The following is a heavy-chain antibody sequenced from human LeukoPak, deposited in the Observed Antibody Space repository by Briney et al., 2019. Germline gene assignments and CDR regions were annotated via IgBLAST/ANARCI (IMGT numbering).Heavy chain of an antibody. CDR1: GGSISSGDYY. CDR3: AGTTGYSSSWYDY. CDR2: IYYSGST. D-gene: IGHD6-13*01. V-gene: IGHV4-30-4*08. Sequence: KPSETLSLTCTVSGGSISSGDYYWSWIRQPPGKGLEWIGYIYYSGSTYYSPSLKSRVTISVDTSKNQFSLKLSSVTAADTAVYYCAGTTGYSSSWYDYWGQGTLVTVSS. J-gene: IGHJ4*02.